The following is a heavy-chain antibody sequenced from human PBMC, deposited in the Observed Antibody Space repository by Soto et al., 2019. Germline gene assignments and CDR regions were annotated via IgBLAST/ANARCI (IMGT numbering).Heavy chain of an antibody. Sequence: EVQLVESGGNLVHPGKSLRLSCAASGFIFDDYAMHWVRQVPGKGLEWVSAISWNSGTIAYADSVKGRFTISSDNAKNSLYLQMNSLRSEDTALYYCAKDREGSSGWYGMDVWGQGTTVTVSS. CDR3: AKDREGSSGWYGMDV. CDR1: GFIFDDYA. V-gene: IGHV3-9*01. D-gene: IGHD3-22*01. CDR2: ISWNSGTI. J-gene: IGHJ6*02.